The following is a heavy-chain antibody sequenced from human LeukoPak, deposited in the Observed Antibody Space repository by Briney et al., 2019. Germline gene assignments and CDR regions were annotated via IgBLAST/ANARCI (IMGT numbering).Heavy chain of an antibody. CDR1: GGSVSSGSYY. Sequence: SETLSLTCTVSGGSVSSGSYYWNWIRQPPGKGLEWIGYNSYSGSTNYNPSLKSRATISIDPSKNQFSLKLSSVTAADTAVYYCARDSVTTPGCFDPWGQGTLVTVSS. J-gene: IGHJ5*02. CDR3: ARDSVTTPGCFDP. V-gene: IGHV4-61*01. D-gene: IGHD4-17*01. CDR2: NSYSGST.